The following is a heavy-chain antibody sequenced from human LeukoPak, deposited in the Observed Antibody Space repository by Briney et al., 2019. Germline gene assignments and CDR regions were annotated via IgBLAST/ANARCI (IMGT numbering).Heavy chain of an antibody. CDR1: GFIFRTYW. Sequence: PGGSLRLSCAASGFIFRTYWMSWVRQAPGKGLEWVANIKQDGSENYYVDSVKGRFTISRDNAKNSLYLQMNSLRAEDTALYYCAKSPLLEWPHGGDAFDIWGQGTMVTVSS. J-gene: IGHJ3*02. V-gene: IGHV3-7*03. CDR3: AKSPLLEWPHGGDAFDI. CDR2: IKQDGSEN. D-gene: IGHD3-3*01.